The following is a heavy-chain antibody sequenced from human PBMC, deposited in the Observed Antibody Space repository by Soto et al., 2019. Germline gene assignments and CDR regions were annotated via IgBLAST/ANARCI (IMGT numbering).Heavy chain of an antibody. J-gene: IGHJ4*02. D-gene: IGHD1-26*01. CDR1: GFTFSSYA. Sequence: EEQLLESGGGLVQPGGSLRLSCAASGFTFSSYAMSWVRQAPGKGLEWVSSMSASSGDTYYADSVKGRFTISRDNSKYTLFLQMDRLRAEDTAVYFCTKGRWELLWWGQGTLVTVSS. V-gene: IGHV3-23*01. CDR2: MSASSGDT. CDR3: TKGRWELLW.